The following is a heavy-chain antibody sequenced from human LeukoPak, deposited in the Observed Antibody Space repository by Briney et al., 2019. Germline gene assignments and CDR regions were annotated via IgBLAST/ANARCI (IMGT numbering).Heavy chain of an antibody. V-gene: IGHV4-34*01. D-gene: IGHD6-6*01. J-gene: IGHJ6*02. CDR2: INHSGST. CDR1: GGSFSGYY. Sequence: SETLSLTCAVYGGSFSGYYWSWIRQPPGKGLEWIGEINHSGSTNYNPSLKSRVTISVDTSKNQFSLKLSSVTAADTAVYYCARGRRYSSSSYPHYYYYYGMDVWGQGTTVTVSS. CDR3: ARGRRYSSSSYPHYYYYYGMDV.